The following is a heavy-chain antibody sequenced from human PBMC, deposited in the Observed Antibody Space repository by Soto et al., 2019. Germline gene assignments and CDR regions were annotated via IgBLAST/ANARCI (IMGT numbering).Heavy chain of an antibody. Sequence: ASVKVSCKASGYTFTGYYMHWVRQAPGQGLEWMGWINPNSGGTNYAQKFQGRVTMTTDESISTAYMELSRLRSEDTAVYYCASPHHGEDTAMDYYYYGMDVWGQGTTVTVSS. CDR2: INPNSGGT. CDR1: GYTFTGYY. CDR3: ASPHHGEDTAMDYYYYGMDV. V-gene: IGHV1-2*02. J-gene: IGHJ6*02. D-gene: IGHD5-18*01.